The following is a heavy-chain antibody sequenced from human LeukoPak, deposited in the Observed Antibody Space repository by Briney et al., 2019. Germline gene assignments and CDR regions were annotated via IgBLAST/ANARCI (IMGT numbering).Heavy chain of an antibody. V-gene: IGHV3-7*03. Sequence: GGSLRLSCAASGFTFSTYWMGWVRQAPGKGLEWLGNIKEDGSEKYYVDFVKGRFTISRDNAKNSLSLQMSSLRVEDTAVYYCARDRGWLTSDYWGQGTLVTVSS. CDR3: ARDRGWLTSDY. CDR2: IKEDGSEK. CDR1: GFTFSTYW. J-gene: IGHJ4*02. D-gene: IGHD6-19*01.